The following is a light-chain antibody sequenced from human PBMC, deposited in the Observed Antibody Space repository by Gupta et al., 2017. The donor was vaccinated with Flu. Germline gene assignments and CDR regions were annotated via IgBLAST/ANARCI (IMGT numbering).Light chain of an antibody. CDR3: QQLNSYPIT. CDR2: AAS. CDR1: QGISSY. Sequence: PSFLSATVGDRVTITHRASQGISSYLAWYQQKPGKAPKLLIYAASTLQSGVPARFSGSGSGTEFTLTISSLQPEDFATYYCQQLNSYPITFGQGTRLEIK. J-gene: IGKJ5*01. V-gene: IGKV1-9*01.